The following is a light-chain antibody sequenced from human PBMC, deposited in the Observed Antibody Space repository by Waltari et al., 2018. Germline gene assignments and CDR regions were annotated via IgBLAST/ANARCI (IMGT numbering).Light chain of an antibody. V-gene: IGKV1-39*01. CDR2: ATS. CDR1: QSINNC. J-gene: IGKJ4*01. Sequence: DIQMTQSPSSLSASVGDRVTITCRASQSINNCLNWYQQKPGKAPNLLIYATSNLQSGVPSRFSGSGSETHYSLTISNVQPEDSANYYCQQSYTTPLTFGGGTKVEIK. CDR3: QQSYTTPLT.